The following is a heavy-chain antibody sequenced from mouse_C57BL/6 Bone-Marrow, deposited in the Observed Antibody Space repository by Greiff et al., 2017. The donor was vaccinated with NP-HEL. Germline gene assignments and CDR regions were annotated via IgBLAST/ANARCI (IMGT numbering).Heavy chain of an antibody. J-gene: IGHJ1*03. CDR3: ARRDGYYVYWYFDV. D-gene: IGHD2-3*01. CDR2: IYPGSGNT. CDR1: GYSFTSYY. V-gene: IGHV1-66*01. Sequence: QVQLQQSGPELVKPGASVKISCKASGYSFTSYYIHWVKQRPGQGLEWIGWIYPGSGNTKYNEKFKGKATLTADTSSSTAYMQRSSLTSEDSAVYYCARRDGYYVYWYFDVWGTGTTVTVAS.